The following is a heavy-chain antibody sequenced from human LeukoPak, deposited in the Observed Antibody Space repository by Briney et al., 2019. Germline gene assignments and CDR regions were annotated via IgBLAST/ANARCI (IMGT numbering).Heavy chain of an antibody. Sequence: SVTLSLTCAVSVDSISSSNWWSWVCQPPGKGLEWIGEIYHSGSTNYNPSLKSRVTISVDKSKNQFSLKLSSVTAADTAVYYCARDLGAAAGFDYWGQGTLVTVSS. CDR2: IYHSGST. V-gene: IGHV4-4*02. D-gene: IGHD6-25*01. J-gene: IGHJ4*02. CDR3: ARDLGAAAGFDY. CDR1: VDSISSSNW.